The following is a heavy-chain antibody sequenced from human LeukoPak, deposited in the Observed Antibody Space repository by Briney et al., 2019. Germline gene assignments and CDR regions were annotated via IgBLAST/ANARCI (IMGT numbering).Heavy chain of an antibody. V-gene: IGHV4-4*07. CDR2: IYTSGST. Sequence: SETLSLTCTVSGGSISSYYWSWIRQPAGKGLEWIGRIYTSGSTNYHPSLKSRVTMSVDTSKNQFSLKLSSVTAADTAVYYCARGLKGSGWYGVDYWGQGTLVTVSS. J-gene: IGHJ4*02. CDR3: ARGLKGSGWYGVDY. D-gene: IGHD6-19*01. CDR1: GGSISSYY.